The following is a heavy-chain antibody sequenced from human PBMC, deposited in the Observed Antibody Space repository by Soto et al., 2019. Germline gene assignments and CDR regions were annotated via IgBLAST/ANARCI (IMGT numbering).Heavy chain of an antibody. J-gene: IGHJ3*02. V-gene: IGHV1-69*02. CDR2: IIPILGIA. D-gene: IGHD2-2*02. Sequence: GASVKVSCKASGGTFSSYTISWVRQAPGQGLEWMGRIIPILGIANYAQKFQGRVTITADKSTSTAYMELSSLRSEDTAVYYCARPYCSSTSCYNGAFDIWGQGTMVT. CDR3: ARPYCSSTSCYNGAFDI. CDR1: GGTFSSYT.